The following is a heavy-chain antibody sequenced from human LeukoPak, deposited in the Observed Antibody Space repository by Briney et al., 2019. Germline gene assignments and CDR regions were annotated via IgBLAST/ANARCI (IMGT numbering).Heavy chain of an antibody. Sequence: ESLQISCKDSGYSFTSYWIGWVRQMPGKGLEWMGIIYPGDSDTRYSPSFQGQVTISADKSISTAYLQWSSLKASDTAMYYCARPNVDFWSGYSYYYYMDVWGKGTTVTVSS. J-gene: IGHJ6*03. V-gene: IGHV5-51*01. CDR2: IYPGDSDT. CDR3: ARPNVDFWSGYSYYYYMDV. D-gene: IGHD3-3*01. CDR1: GYSFTSYW.